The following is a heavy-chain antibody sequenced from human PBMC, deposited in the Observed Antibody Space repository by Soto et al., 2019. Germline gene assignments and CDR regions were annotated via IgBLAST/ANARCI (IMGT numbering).Heavy chain of an antibody. Sequence: PGGSLRLSYAPSEFTVNNHYMSWVRPAPGKGLEWVSVIYSGGDTFYADSVKGRFTIFRDNSKSTLYLQMVGLKAEDTAMYYCATSTRDSRLQYLDCWGRGTLVTLSS. CDR1: EFTVNNHY. CDR2: IYSGGDT. CDR3: ATSTRDSRLQYLDC. V-gene: IGHV3-66*01. J-gene: IGHJ4*02. D-gene: IGHD2-21*02.